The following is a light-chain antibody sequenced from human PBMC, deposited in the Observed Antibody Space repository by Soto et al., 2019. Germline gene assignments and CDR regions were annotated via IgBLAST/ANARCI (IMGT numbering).Light chain of an antibody. Sequence: EIVLTQSPGTLPLSPGERATLSCRASQSVSSSSLAWYQQKPGQAPTLLICRASSRTTGIPGRFSGSGSGTDFNLTISRLEPEDFAVYYCQQYGSSLTCTFGQGTKV. CDR2: RAS. V-gene: IGKV3-20*01. J-gene: IGKJ1*01. CDR1: QSVSSSS. CDR3: QQYGSSLTCT.